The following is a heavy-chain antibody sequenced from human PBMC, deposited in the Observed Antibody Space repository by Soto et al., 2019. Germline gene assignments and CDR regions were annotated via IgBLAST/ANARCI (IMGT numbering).Heavy chain of an antibody. CDR1: GGSMTSSDW. CDR2: IHYSGDI. J-gene: IGHJ4*02. CDR3: VCNGYYTLEY. Sequence: QVQLQESGPGLVKPSGTLSLACAVSGGSMTSSDWWSWVRQAPGKGLEWIGEIHYSGDINYDPSLRSRVTISVDRSKNQFSLNLSSVTAADTAVYFCVCNGYYTLEYWGQGTLIIVS. V-gene: IGHV4-4*02. D-gene: IGHD3-3*01.